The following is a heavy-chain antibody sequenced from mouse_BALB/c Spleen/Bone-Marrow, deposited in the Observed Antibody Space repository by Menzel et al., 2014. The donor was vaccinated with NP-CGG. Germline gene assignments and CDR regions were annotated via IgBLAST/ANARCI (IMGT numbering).Heavy chain of an antibody. Sequence: KLVESGGGLVQPGGSLKLSCAASGFDFSRYWMTWVRQAPGKGLEWIGEINPDSRTINYTPSLKDKFIISRDNAKXTLYLQMSKVRSEDTALYYCARPGYYGYQNVWGAGTTVTVSS. CDR3: ARPGYYGYQNV. CDR2: INPDSRTI. J-gene: IGHJ1*01. V-gene: IGHV4-1*02. CDR1: GFDFSRYW. D-gene: IGHD1-2*01.